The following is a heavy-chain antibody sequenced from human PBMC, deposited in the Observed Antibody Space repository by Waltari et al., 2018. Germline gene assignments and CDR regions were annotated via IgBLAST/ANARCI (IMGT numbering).Heavy chain of an antibody. CDR1: GFTFIRYD. J-gene: IGHJ3*01. CDR2: INPNTGAA. Sequence: QVQLVQSGAEVKKPGASVRVSCKASGFTFIRYDINWVRQAPGQGLEWMGWINPNTGAARFAQNFQDRVTMTRRTSETTAYMEISDLTSHDTAVYYCARGDNWNDRLDFWGQGTKVTVSS. V-gene: IGHV1-8*01. D-gene: IGHD1-1*01. CDR3: ARGDNWNDRLDF.